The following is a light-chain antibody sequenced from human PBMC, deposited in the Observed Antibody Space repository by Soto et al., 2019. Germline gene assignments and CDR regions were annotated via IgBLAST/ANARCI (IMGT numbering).Light chain of an antibody. V-gene: IGKV3-11*01. J-gene: IGKJ5*01. CDR2: DAS. CDR3: QQRSNWPST. CDR1: QSVSSY. Sequence: EIVLTQSPGTLSLSPGERATLSCRASQSVSSYLAWYQQKPGQAPRLLIYDASNRATGIPARFSGSGSGTDFTLTISSLEPEDFAVYYCQQRSNWPSTFGQGTRLDIK.